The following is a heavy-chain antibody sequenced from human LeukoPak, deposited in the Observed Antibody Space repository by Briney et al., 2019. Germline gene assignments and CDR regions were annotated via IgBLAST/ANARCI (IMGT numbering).Heavy chain of an antibody. CDR2: MNPNSGNT. V-gene: IGHV1-8*01. Sequence: GASVKVSCKASGYTFSSYDINWVRQATGQGLEWMGWMNPNSGNTGYAKKFQGRVTMTRHTSIRTAYMELSSLRSEDTAVYYCARVSMVRGAAPYNWFDPGGQGTLVTVS. CDR1: GYTFSSYD. CDR3: ARVSMVRGAAPYNWFDP. D-gene: IGHD3-10*01. J-gene: IGHJ5*02.